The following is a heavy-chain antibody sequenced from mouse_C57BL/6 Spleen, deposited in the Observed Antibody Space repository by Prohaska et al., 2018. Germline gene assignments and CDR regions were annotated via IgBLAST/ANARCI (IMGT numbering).Heavy chain of an antibody. CDR2: INYDCSAI. Sequence: EVQLLETGGGLVQPGGSRGLSCEGSGFTFSGFWMSWVRQTPGKTLEWIGKINYDCSAINHAPSIKDRFTIFRDNDNSTLYLQMSNVRSEDTATYFCMRYRNYWYFDVRGTGTTVTVSP. J-gene: IGHJ1*03. CDR3: MRYRNYWYFDV. V-gene: IGHV11-2*01. CDR1: GFTFSGFW.